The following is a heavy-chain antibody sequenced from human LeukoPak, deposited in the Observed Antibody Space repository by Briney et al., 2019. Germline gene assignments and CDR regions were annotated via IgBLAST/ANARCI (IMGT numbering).Heavy chain of an antibody. J-gene: IGHJ6*03. CDR3: AKDRIYYYYYMDV. CDR1: GFTFSSYG. CDR2: IRYDGSKK. V-gene: IGHV3-30*02. Sequence: QTGGSLRLSCAASGFTFSSYGMHWVRQAPGKGLEWVAFIRYDGSKKYYADYVKGRFTISRDNSKNPLYLQMNSLRAEDTAVYYCAKDRIYYYYYMDVWGKGTTVTVSS.